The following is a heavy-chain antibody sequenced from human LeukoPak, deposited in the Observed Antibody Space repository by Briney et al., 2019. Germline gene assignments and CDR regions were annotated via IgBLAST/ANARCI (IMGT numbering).Heavy chain of an antibody. V-gene: IGHV4-39*07. Sequence: SETLSLTCTVSGGSISSGIYYWTWIRQPPGKGLEWIGSIYHSGSTYYNPSLKNRVTISVDTSKNQFSLKLSSVTAADTAVYYCATLPPLRYFDRLPIDYWGQGTLVTVSS. J-gene: IGHJ4*02. CDR3: ATLPPLRYFDRLPIDY. CDR1: GGSISSGIYY. CDR2: IYHSGST. D-gene: IGHD3-9*01.